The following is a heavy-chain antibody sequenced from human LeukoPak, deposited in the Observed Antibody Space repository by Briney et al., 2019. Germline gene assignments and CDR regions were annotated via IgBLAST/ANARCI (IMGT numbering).Heavy chain of an antibody. Sequence: PGGSLRLSCAASGFTFSSYGMHWVRQAPGKGLEWVAVIRYDGSNKYYADSVKGRFTISRDNSKNTLYLQMNSLRAEDTAVYYCAKGWASGSLDYWGQGTLVTVSS. CDR2: IRYDGSNK. CDR1: GFTFSSYG. V-gene: IGHV3-30*02. CDR3: AKGWASGSLDY. J-gene: IGHJ4*02. D-gene: IGHD1-26*01.